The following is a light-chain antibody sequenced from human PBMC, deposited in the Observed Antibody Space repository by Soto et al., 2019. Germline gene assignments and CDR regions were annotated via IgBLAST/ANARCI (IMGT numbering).Light chain of an antibody. J-gene: IGLJ1*01. V-gene: IGLV2-14*03. Sequence: QSVLTQPASVSGSPGQSITISCTGTSSDIGDSNYVSWYQQHPGKAPKLVTYDVSNRPSGVSNRFSGSKSANTASLTIFGFQAEDEADYYCSSFRSSSTSYVFGTGTKVTVL. CDR2: DVS. CDR3: SSFRSSSTSYV. CDR1: SSDIGDSNY.